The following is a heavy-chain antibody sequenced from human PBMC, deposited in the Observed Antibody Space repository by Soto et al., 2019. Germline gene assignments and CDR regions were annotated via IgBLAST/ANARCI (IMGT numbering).Heavy chain of an antibody. CDR3: ARNDYGGNPFFAY. CDR2: IYYSGRT. V-gene: IGHV4-59*01. Sequence: SETLSLTCTVSGGSLSGYYWSWIRQPPGKGLEWIGYIYYSGRTNYNPSLKSRVTMSVDTSKNQVSLKLSSVTAADTAVYYCARNDYGGNPFFAYWGQGTLVTVSS. D-gene: IGHD4-17*01. J-gene: IGHJ4*02. CDR1: GGSLSGYY.